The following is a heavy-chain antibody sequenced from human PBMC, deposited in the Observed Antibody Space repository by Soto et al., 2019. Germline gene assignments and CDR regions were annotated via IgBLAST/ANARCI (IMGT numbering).Heavy chain of an antibody. V-gene: IGHV4-31*03. CDR1: GGSISSGGYY. J-gene: IGHJ4*02. Sequence: PSETLSLTCTVSGGSISSGGYYWSWIRQHPGKGLEWIGYIYYSGSTYYNPSLKSRVTISVDTSKNQFSLKLSSVTAADTAVYYCARDSVDIVATIPFDYWGQGTLVTVSS. CDR2: IYYSGST. D-gene: IGHD5-12*01. CDR3: ARDSVDIVATIPFDY.